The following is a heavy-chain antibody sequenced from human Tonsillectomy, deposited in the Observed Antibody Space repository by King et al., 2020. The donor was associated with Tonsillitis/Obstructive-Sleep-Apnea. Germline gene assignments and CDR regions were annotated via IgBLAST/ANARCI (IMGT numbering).Heavy chain of an antibody. D-gene: IGHD6-19*01. Sequence: EVQLVESGGGLVQPGGSLRLSCAASGFTFSTYAMTWVRQAPGKGLEWVSGISGSGGSTYYADSVKGRFTIFRDNAKNTLYLQMNSLRAEDTAVYYCASAIAVAAADYWGQGTLVTVS. CDR2: ISGSGGST. V-gene: IGHV3-23*04. CDR3: ASAIAVAAADY. J-gene: IGHJ4*02. CDR1: GFTFSTYA.